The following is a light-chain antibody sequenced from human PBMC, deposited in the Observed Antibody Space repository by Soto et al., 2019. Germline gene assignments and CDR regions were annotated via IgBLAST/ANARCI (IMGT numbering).Light chain of an antibody. CDR1: SSNIGAGYD. V-gene: IGLV1-40*01. J-gene: IGLJ2*01. CDR3: QSYDSSLSGLVV. Sequence: QAVVTQPPSVSGAPGQRVTISCTGSSSNIGAGYDVHWYQQLPGTAPKLLIYGNYNRPSGVPDRFSASRSGTSASLAITGLQAEDEADYYCQSYDSSLSGLVVFGGGTKLTVL. CDR2: GNY.